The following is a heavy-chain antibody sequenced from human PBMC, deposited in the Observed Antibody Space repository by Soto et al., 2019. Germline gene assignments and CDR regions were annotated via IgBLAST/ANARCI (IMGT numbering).Heavy chain of an antibody. D-gene: IGHD4-17*01. CDR3: VREAGAFFDF. Sequence: AGGSHRLSCGASGFLITNYAMNWVRQAPGKGLEWVSVIGGRGNSAYYADSVQGRFTISRDNSKNTLSLQMSSLTADDTAIYYCVREAGAFFDFWGRGTMVPVSS. J-gene: IGHJ3*01. CDR2: IGGRGNSA. V-gene: IGHV3-23*01. CDR1: GFLITNYA.